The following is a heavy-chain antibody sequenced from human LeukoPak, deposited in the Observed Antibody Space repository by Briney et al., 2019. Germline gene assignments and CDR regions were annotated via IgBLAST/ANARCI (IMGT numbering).Heavy chain of an antibody. CDR2: IYYSGST. Sequence: SETLSLTCTVSGGSISSYYWSWIRQPPGKGLEWIGYIYYSGSTNYNPSLKSRVTISVDTSKNQSSLKLSSVTAADTAVYYCARGCTNGVCYTDWGQGTLVTVSS. CDR1: GGSISSYY. J-gene: IGHJ4*02. D-gene: IGHD2-8*01. CDR3: ARGCTNGVCYTD. V-gene: IGHV4-59*01.